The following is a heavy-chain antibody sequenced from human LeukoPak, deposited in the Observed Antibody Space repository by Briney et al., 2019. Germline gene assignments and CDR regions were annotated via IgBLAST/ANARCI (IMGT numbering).Heavy chain of an antibody. CDR3: ARTQSYFDY. Sequence: SETLSLTCTVSGGSISSYYWSWIRQPPGKGLEWIGYIYYSGSTNYNPSLKSRVTISVDTSKNQFSLKLSSVIAADTAVYYCARTQSYFDYWGQGTLVTVSS. V-gene: IGHV4-59*01. D-gene: IGHD2-21*01. CDR1: GGSISSYY. CDR2: IYYSGST. J-gene: IGHJ4*02.